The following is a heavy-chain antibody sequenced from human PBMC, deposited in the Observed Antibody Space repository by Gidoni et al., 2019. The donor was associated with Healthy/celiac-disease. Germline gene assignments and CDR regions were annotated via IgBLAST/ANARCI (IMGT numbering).Heavy chain of an antibody. J-gene: IGHJ4*02. Sequence: QVQLVESGGGVVQPGSSLRLSCAASGFTFSSYAMHWVRQAPGKGLEWVAVISYDGSNKYYADSVKGRFTISRDNSKNTLYLQMNSLRAEDTAVYYCARVSLSGSYGYWGQGTLVTVSS. D-gene: IGHD3-10*01. CDR1: GFTFSSYA. CDR3: ARVSLSGSYGY. V-gene: IGHV3-30*01. CDR2: ISYDGSNK.